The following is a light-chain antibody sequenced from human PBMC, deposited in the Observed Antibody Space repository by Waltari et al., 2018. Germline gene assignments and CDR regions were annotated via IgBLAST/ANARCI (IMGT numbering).Light chain of an antibody. CDR1: TGAVTSGHY. J-gene: IGLJ3*02. Sequence: QAVVTQEPSLTVSPGGTVTLTCGSSTGAVTSGHYPYWFQQKPGQAPRTLIYDTSNKHSWTPARFSGSLLAGKAALTLSGAQPEDEAEYYCLLSYSGARGDWVFGGGTKLTVL. V-gene: IGLV7-46*01. CDR2: DTS. CDR3: LLSYSGARGDWV.